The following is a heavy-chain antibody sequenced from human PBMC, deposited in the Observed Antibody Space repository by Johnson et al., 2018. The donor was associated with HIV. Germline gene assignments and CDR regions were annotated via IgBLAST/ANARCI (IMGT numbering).Heavy chain of an antibody. D-gene: IGHD6-6*01. J-gene: IGHJ3*02. Sequence: QVQLVESGGGVVQPGGSLRLSCAASEFTFSSYGMHWVRQAPCKGLEWVAVISYDGSNKYYADSVKGRFTISRDNSKNTLYLQMNSLRAEDTAVYYCARWLYSSSSEIEAFDIWGQGTMVTVSS. V-gene: IGHV3-30*19. CDR2: ISYDGSNK. CDR3: ARWLYSSSSEIEAFDI. CDR1: EFTFSSYG.